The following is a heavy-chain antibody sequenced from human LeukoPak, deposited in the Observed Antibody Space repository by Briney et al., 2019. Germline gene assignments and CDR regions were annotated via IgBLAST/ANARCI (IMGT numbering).Heavy chain of an antibody. CDR1: GFTFSSYS. CDR3: AKVVPITMIVAADY. Sequence: GGSLRLSCAASGFTFSSYSMNWVRQAPGKGLEWVSSISSSSSYIYYADSVKGRFTISRDNSKNTLYLQMNSLRAEDTAVYYCAKVVPITMIVAADYWGQGTLVTVSS. V-gene: IGHV3-21*01. J-gene: IGHJ4*02. D-gene: IGHD3-22*01. CDR2: ISSSSSYI.